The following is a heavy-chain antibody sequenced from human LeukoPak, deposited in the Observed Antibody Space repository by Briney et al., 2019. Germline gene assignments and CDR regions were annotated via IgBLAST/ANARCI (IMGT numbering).Heavy chain of an antibody. CDR1: GFTFSSYA. CDR3: AKGDGSNSQPDY. J-gene: IGHJ4*02. V-gene: IGHV3-64D*06. CDR2: ISTNGDGT. D-gene: IGHD4-23*01. Sequence: PGGSLRLSCSASGFTFSSYAMHWVRQAPGKGLQYVSAISTNGDGTYYADSVKGRFTISRDNSKNTLFLQVRSLRPEDTAVYYCAKGDGSNSQPDYWGQGTLVTVSS.